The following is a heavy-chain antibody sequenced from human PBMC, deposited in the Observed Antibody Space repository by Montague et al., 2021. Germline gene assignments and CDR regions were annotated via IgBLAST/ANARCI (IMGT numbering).Heavy chain of an antibody. Sequence: SETLSLTCSVSGGSVNGYDWSWIRQPPGKGLEWIGYMRSSGSPNYDPSFKSRFAISIDRSRNQFSLELSFVTAVDTAIYFCGRDYWGSIDYWGHGILVTVSS. D-gene: IGHD7-27*01. CDR1: GGSVNGYD. J-gene: IGHJ4*01. CDR3: GRDYWGSIDY. V-gene: IGHV4-59*02. CDR2: MRSSGSP.